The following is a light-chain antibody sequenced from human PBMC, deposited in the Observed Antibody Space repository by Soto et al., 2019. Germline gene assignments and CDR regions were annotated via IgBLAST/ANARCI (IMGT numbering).Light chain of an antibody. J-gene: IGKJ1*01. V-gene: IGKV3-20*01. Sequence: EIVLAQSPGTLSLSPGERATLSRRASQSLNTNYLAWYQQKPGQAPRLLIYGASNRATGIPDRFSGSGSGTDFTLTISRLEPEDFAVYYCQQYGSSGTFGQGTKVDIK. CDR2: GAS. CDR1: QSLNTNY. CDR3: QQYGSSGT.